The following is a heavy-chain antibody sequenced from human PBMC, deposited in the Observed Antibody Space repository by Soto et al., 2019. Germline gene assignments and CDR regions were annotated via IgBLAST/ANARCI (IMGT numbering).Heavy chain of an antibody. D-gene: IGHD5-12*01. J-gene: IGHJ4*02. CDR1: GGSISGNY. CDR3: ARNRGYSQGD. Sequence: SETLSLTCAISGGSISGNYWSWVRQPPGKGPEWIGEVYDEGTTYYNPSLNSRATISLDYPKNEFSLNLNSVTAADTAVYYCARNRGYSQGDWGPGTLVTVS. CDR2: VYDEGTT. V-gene: IGHV4-4*02.